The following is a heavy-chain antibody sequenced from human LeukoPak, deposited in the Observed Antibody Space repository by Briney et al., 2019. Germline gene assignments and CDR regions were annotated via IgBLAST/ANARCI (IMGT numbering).Heavy chain of an antibody. CDR2: INSDGSST. V-gene: IGHV3-74*01. Sequence: GGSLRLSCAASGFTFSSSWMHWVRQAPGKGLIWVSRINSDGSSTSYADSVKGRFTISRDNAKNTLYLQMNSLRAEDTAVYYCARARQGYYDFWSGGNDAFDIWGQGTMVTVSS. CDR1: GFTFSSSW. CDR3: ARARQGYYDFWSGGNDAFDI. J-gene: IGHJ3*02. D-gene: IGHD3-3*01.